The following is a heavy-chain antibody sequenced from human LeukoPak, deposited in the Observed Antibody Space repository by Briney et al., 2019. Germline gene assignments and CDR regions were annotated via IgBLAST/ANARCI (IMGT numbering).Heavy chain of an antibody. D-gene: IGHD2-8*01. Sequence: GGSLRLSCAASGFTFSIYTMNWVRQAPGKWLEWVSSISSSNSYIYYADSVKGRFTISRDNAKNSLYLQMNTLRAEDTALYYCARGGRANGVYDAFDIWGQGTIVTVSS. CDR2: ISSSNSYI. V-gene: IGHV3-21*01. CDR3: ARGGRANGVYDAFDI. CDR1: GFTFSIYT. J-gene: IGHJ3*02.